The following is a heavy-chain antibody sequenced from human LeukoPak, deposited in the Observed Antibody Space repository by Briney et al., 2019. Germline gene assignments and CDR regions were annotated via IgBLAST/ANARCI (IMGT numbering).Heavy chain of an antibody. D-gene: IGHD1-1*01. Sequence: GGSLRLSCAASGFTFSRYGMNWVRQAPGKGLEWVSYISSSSGTIYYADFVKGRFTISRDNPKNSLYVQMNSLRDEDTAVYYCARWWNDYYFDYWGQGTLVTVSS. CDR3: ARWWNDYYFDY. J-gene: IGHJ4*02. CDR2: ISSSSGTI. V-gene: IGHV3-48*02. CDR1: GFTFSRYG.